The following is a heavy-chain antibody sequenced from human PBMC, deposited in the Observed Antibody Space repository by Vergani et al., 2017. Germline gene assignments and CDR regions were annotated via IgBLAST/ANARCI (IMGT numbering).Heavy chain of an antibody. CDR2: ISFDGTTK. CDR3: AKDHYDFWSGYPNLSPFDL. Sequence: QLQLVESGGGVVQPGRSLRLSCAASGFNFNNFGIHWVRQAPGKGLEWVAVISFDGTTKYYADSVKGRFTISRDNAKNSLYLQMNSLRAEDTALYYCAKDHYDFWSGYPNLSPFDLWGRGTLVTVSS. V-gene: IGHV3-30*18. CDR1: GFNFNNFG. D-gene: IGHD3-3*01. J-gene: IGHJ2*01.